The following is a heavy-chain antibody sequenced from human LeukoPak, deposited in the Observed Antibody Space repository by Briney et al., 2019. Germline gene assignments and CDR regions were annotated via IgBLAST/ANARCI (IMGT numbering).Heavy chain of an antibody. CDR2: ISHSGST. CDR1: GRPFSGYY. V-gene: IGHV4-34*01. CDR3: ARRYCSSTSCYLEAFDI. D-gene: IGHD2-2*01. J-gene: IGHJ3*02. Sequence: SETLSLTCAVYGRPFSGYYWTWIRQPPGKGLEWIGEISHSGSTKYNPSLKSRVIVSVDMSKNQFSLKLSSVTAADTAVYYCARRYCSSTSCYLEAFDIWGQGTMVTVSS.